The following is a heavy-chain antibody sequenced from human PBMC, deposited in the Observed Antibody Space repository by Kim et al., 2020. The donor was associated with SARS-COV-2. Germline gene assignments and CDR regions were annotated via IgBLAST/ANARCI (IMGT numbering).Heavy chain of an antibody. CDR2: ISYDGSNK. D-gene: IGHD2-15*01. Sequence: GGSLRLSCAASGFTFSSYGMHWVRQAPGKGLEWVAVISYDGSNKYYADSVKGRFTISRDNSKNTLYLQMNSLRAEDTAVYYCAKGGHCSGGSCYFERIVGGDWVGYFQHWGQGTLVTVSS. CDR1: GFTFSSYG. J-gene: IGHJ1*01. CDR3: AKGGHCSGGSCYFERIVGGDWVGYFQH. V-gene: IGHV3-30*18.